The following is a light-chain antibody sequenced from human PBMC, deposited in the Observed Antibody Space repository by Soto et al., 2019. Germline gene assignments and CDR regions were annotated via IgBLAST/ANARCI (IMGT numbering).Light chain of an antibody. CDR3: QRYGSTPPIT. J-gene: IGKJ5*01. CDR1: QSVSSSH. Sequence: EIVFTQSPGTLPFSPGERAALSCRAIQSVSSSHLAWYQQKPGQAPRLLIYGASPRATGIPDRFSGSGSGTDFTLIISRLEPEDFAVYYCQRYGSTPPITFGQGTRLEIK. CDR2: GAS. V-gene: IGKV3-20*01.